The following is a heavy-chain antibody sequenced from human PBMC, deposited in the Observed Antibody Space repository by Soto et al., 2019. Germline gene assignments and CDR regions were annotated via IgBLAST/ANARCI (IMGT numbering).Heavy chain of an antibody. CDR1: GYTLTELS. D-gene: IGHD2-2*02. Sequence: QVQLVQSGAEVKKPGASVKVSCKVSGYTLTELSMHWVRQAPGKGLEWMGGFDPEDGETIYAQKFQGRVTMNEDTATDTAYMELSSLRSEDTAVYYCATLGLVPAAIGWFDPWGQGTLVTVSS. CDR3: ATLGLVPAAIGWFDP. J-gene: IGHJ5*02. CDR2: FDPEDGET. V-gene: IGHV1-24*01.